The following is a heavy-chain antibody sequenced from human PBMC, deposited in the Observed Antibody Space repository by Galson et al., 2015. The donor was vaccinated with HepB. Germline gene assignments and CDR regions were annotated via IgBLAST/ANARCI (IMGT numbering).Heavy chain of an antibody. Sequence: SVKVSCKAFGYTFTGYYMHWVRQAPGHGLEWMGWINPNSGGTNYAQKFQGWVTMTRDTSISTTYIELSRLRSDGTAVYYCARYDNWNYRYGMDVWGQGYTVTVSS. CDR1: GYTFTGYY. CDR3: ARYDNWNYRYGMDV. CDR2: INPNSGGT. D-gene: IGHD1-20*01. V-gene: IGHV1-2*04. J-gene: IGHJ6*02.